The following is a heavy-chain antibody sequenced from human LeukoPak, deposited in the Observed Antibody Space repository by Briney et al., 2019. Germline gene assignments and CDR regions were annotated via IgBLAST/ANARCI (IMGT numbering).Heavy chain of an antibody. J-gene: IGHJ4*02. CDR1: GGTFSSYA. D-gene: IGHD6-13*01. V-gene: IGHV1-69*04. CDR2: IIPILGIA. Sequence: ASVKVSCTASGGTFSSYAISWVRQAPGQGLEWMGRIIPILGIANYSQKFQGRVTITADKSKSTAYMELSSLRSEDTAVYYCASIEPIAAAGGPFDYWGQGTLVTVSS. CDR3: ASIEPIAAAGGPFDY.